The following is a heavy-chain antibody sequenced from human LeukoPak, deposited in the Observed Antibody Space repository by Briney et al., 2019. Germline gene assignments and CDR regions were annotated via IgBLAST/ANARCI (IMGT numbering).Heavy chain of an antibody. V-gene: IGHV3-23*01. CDR2: ISGSGGST. CDR3: AKGGYCSSTSCEIHYYYYGMDV. J-gene: IGHJ6*02. D-gene: IGHD2-2*01. CDR1: GFTFSSYA. Sequence: GGSLRLSCAASGFTFSSYAMSGVRQAPGKGLEWVSAISGSGGSTYYADSVKGRFTISRDNSKNTLYLQMNSLRAEDTAVYYCAKGGYCSSTSCEIHYYYYGMDVWGQGTTVTVSS.